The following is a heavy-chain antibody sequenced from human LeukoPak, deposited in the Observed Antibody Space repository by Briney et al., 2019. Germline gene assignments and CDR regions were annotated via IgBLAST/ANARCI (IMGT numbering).Heavy chain of an antibody. CDR3: ARVLDYGDYIP. D-gene: IGHD4-17*01. J-gene: IGHJ5*02. CDR1: GGSFSGYY. CDR2: INHSGST. Sequence: SETLSLTCAVYGGSFSGYYWSWIRQPPGKGLEWIGEINHSGSTNYNPSLKSRVTISVDTSKNQFSLKLSSVTAADTAVYYCARVLDYGDYIPGGQGTRVTVSS. V-gene: IGHV4-34*01.